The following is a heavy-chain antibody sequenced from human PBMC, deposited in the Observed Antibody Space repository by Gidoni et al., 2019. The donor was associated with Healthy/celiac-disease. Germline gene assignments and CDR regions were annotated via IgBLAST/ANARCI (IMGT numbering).Heavy chain of an antibody. V-gene: IGHV4-39*01. D-gene: IGHD4-17*01. CDR3: ARHSFTVTTVVDI. Sequence: QLQLQESGPGLVKPSETLSLTCTVSGCSISRSSYYWGWIRQPPGKGLEWIGSIYYSGSTYYNPSLKSRVTISVDTSKNQFSLKLSSVTAADTAVYYCARHSFTVTTVVDIWGQGTMVTVSS. J-gene: IGHJ3*02. CDR1: GCSISRSSYY. CDR2: IYYSGST.